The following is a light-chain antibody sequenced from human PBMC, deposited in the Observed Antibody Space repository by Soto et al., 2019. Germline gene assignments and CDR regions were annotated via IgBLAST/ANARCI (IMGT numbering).Light chain of an antibody. V-gene: IGLV2-8*01. CDR2: EVS. CDR1: SSDVGGYNY. CDR3: SSYAGSIDVV. J-gene: IGLJ2*01. Sequence: HSALTQPPSASGSPGQSVTISCTGTSSDVGGYNYVSWYQQHPGKAPKLMIYEVSKRPSGVPDRFSGSKSGNTASLTVSGLQAEDEADYYCSSYAGSIDVVFGGGTKVTVL.